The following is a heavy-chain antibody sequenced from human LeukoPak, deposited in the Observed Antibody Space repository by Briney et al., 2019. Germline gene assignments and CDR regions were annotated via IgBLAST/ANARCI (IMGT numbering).Heavy chain of an antibody. D-gene: IGHD2-15*01. CDR1: GGSISSYY. Sequence: PSETLSLTCTVSGGSISSYYWSWIRQPAGKGLEWIGRICTSGSTNYNPSLKSRVTMSVDTSKNQFSLKLSSVTAADTAVYYCARDGYCSGGSCYSYNWFDPWGQGTLVTVSS. J-gene: IGHJ5*02. CDR3: ARDGYCSGGSCYSYNWFDP. V-gene: IGHV4-4*07. CDR2: ICTSGST.